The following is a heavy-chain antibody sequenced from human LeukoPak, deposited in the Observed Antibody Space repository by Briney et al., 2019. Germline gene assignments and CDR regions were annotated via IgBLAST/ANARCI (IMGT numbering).Heavy chain of an antibody. CDR3: TTVRPGTSGYSY. CDR2: VRSKADGETT. Sequence: GGALRLSCAASGFTFSSAWMTWVRQAPGKGREWVGRVRSKADGETTDYAAPAKGRFTISRDYSKNTVLLQMNSLKTEDTAVYYCTTVRPGTSGYSYWGQGTLVTVSS. CDR1: GFTFSSAW. J-gene: IGHJ4*02. V-gene: IGHV3-15*01. D-gene: IGHD3-22*01.